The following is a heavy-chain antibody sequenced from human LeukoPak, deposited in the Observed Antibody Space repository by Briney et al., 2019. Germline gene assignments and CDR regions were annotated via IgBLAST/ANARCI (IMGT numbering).Heavy chain of an antibody. CDR1: GFTFSSYG. V-gene: IGHV3-30*02. J-gene: IGHJ4*02. Sequence: PGGSLRLSCAASGFTFSSYGMHWVRQAPGKGLEWVAFIRYDGSNKYYADSVKGRFTISRDNSKNTLYLQMNSLRAEDTAVYYCAKEYSSSWYGSYCDYWGQGTLVTVSS. CDR3: AKEYSSSWYGSYCDY. D-gene: IGHD6-13*01. CDR2: IRYDGSNK.